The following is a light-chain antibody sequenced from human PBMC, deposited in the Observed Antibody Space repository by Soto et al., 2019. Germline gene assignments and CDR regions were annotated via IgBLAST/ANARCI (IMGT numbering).Light chain of an antibody. Sequence: QSVLTHPASFSWCPGHSITISCTGTSSDVGGYNYVSWYQQHPGKAPELMIYDVSNRPSGVSNRFSGSKSGNTASLTISGLQAEDEADYYCSPYTSSSTLYVFGTGTKVTVL. V-gene: IGLV2-14*01. CDR2: DVS. J-gene: IGLJ1*01. CDR1: SSDVGGYNY. CDR3: SPYTSSSTLYV.